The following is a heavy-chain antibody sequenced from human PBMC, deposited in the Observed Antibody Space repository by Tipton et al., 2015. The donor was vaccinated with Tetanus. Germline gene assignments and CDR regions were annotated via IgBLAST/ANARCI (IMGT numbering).Heavy chain of an antibody. CDR3: ARIRTTVGYFDF. D-gene: IGHD1-26*01. CDR2: IYHSGNT. J-gene: IGHJ4*02. V-gene: IGHV4-38-2*01. CDR1: GYSISSGYY. Sequence: TLSLTCAVSGYSISSGYYWGWIRQPPGKGLEWIGTIYHSGNTYYKPSLKSRVTISVDTSKNRFSLKLTSVTAADTAVYYCARIRTTVGYFDFWGQGTLVTVTS.